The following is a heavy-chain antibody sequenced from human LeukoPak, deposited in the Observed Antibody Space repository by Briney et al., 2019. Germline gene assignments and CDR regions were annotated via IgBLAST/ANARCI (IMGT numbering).Heavy chain of an antibody. Sequence: GALRLSCATSGFNFDRYTIHWVRQAPGKGLEWVSLAGWAGGTTFYSDSVRGRFTISRDNPKNTLYVQMNSLRAEDTAVYYCARGRGADYGGNSGYFDYWGQGTLVTVSS. J-gene: IGHJ4*02. CDR1: GFNFDRYT. CDR3: ARGRGADYGGNSGYFDY. V-gene: IGHV3-43*01. CDR2: AGWAGGTT. D-gene: IGHD4-23*01.